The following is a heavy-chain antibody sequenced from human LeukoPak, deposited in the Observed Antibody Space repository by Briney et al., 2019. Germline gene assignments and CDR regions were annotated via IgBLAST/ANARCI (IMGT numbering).Heavy chain of an antibody. CDR2: IYDSWST. CDR1: GGSISNYY. D-gene: IGHD2-21*01. J-gene: IGHJ4*02. V-gene: IGHV4-59*08. Sequence: PSETLSLTCTVSGGSISNYYWSWLRQPPGKGLEWIGYIYDSWSTNYNPSLKSRVTISVDTSKNQFSLKLSSVTAADTAVYYCARLKTWGGTQPYDYWGQGTLVTVSS. CDR3: ARLKTWGGTQPYDY.